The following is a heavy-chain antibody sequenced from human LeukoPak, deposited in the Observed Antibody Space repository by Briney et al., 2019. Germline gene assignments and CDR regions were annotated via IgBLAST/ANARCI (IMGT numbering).Heavy chain of an antibody. J-gene: IGHJ4*02. D-gene: IGHD6-19*01. CDR1: GFTFSSFA. V-gene: IGHV3-30*18. Sequence: PGRSLRLSCAASGFTFSSFAMHWVRQAPVKGLEWVAVISYDGSNKYYGDSVKGRFTISRDNSKNTLYLQMNSLRGEDTAVYHCAKDSSRSGWYAYFDYWGQGTLVTVSS. CDR2: ISYDGSNK. CDR3: AKDSSRSGWYAYFDY.